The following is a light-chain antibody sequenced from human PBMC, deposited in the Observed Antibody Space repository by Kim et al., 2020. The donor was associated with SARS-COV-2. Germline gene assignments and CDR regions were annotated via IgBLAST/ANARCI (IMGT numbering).Light chain of an antibody. CDR1: QGINNY. V-gene: IGKV1-16*02. CDR3: QQYNSYPLT. CDR2: AAS. J-gene: IGKJ4*01. Sequence: ASVGDRVTITCRAKQGINNYLAWFQQKPRKAPMSLIYAASSLKSGVPSKFSGSGSGTDFTLTISSLQPEDFATYYCQQYNSYPLTFGGGTKVEIK.